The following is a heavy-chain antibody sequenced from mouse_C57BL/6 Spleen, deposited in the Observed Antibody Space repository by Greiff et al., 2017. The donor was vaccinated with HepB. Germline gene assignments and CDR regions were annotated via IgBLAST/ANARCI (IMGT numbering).Heavy chain of an antibody. J-gene: IGHJ3*01. CDR1: GYTFTDYE. Sequence: QVQLQQSGAELVRPGASVTLSCKASGYTFTDYEMHWVKQTPVHGLEWIGAIDPETGGTAYNQKFKGKAILTADKSSSTAYMELRSLTSEDSAVYYCTPYYRGAWFAYWGQGTLVTVSA. CDR3: TPYYRGAWFAY. D-gene: IGHD2-12*01. V-gene: IGHV1-15*01. CDR2: IDPETGGT.